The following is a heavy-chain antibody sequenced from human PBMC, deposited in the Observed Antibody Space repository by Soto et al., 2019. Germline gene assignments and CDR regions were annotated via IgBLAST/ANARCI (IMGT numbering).Heavy chain of an antibody. J-gene: IGHJ6*02. CDR1: GGTFSSYA. CDR3: ARDHWRFEYSSSYYYGMDV. V-gene: IGHV1-69*01. CDR2: IIPIFGTA. Sequence: QVQLGQSGAEVKKPGSSVKVSCKASGGTFSSYAISWVRQAPGQGLEWMGGIIPIFGTANYAQKFQGRVAITGDEYTSTAYMELRSLRSEDTAVYYCARDHWRFEYSSSYYYGMDVWGHGTTVTVPS. D-gene: IGHD6-6*01.